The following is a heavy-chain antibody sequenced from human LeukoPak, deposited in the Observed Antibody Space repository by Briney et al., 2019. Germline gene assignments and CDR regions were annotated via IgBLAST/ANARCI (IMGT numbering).Heavy chain of an antibody. CDR3: ASSSPQYFDTSGYPLLFDY. J-gene: IGHJ4*02. CDR2: IIYTEGS. Sequence: SETLSLTCTVSGGSISSGGYYWSGIRQHPGKGLEWMGYIIYTEGSYSHPSLRSRVIISVDTSKNHCSLKLSSVTAADTAVYYCASSSPQYFDTSGYPLLFDYWGQGTLVTVSS. CDR1: GGSISSGGYY. V-gene: IGHV4-31*03. D-gene: IGHD3-22*01.